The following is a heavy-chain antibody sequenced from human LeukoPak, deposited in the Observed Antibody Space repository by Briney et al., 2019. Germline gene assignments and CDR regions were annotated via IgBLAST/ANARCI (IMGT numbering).Heavy chain of an antibody. CDR3: ARLMRYYYGSGSYYNVLYYFDY. J-gene: IGHJ4*02. V-gene: IGHV4-34*01. CDR1: GGSFSGYY. D-gene: IGHD3-10*01. Sequence: SETLSLTCAVYGGSFSGYYWSWIRQPPGKGLEWIGEINHSGSTNYNPSLKSRVTISVDTSKNQFSLKLSSVTAADTAVYYCARLMRYYYGSGSYYNVLYYFDYWGQGTLVTVSS. CDR2: INHSGST.